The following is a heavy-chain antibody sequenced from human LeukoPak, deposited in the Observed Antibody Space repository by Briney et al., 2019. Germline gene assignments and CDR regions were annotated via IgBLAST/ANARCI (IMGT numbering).Heavy chain of an antibody. V-gene: IGHV4-59*01. J-gene: IGHJ4*02. CDR2: IYYSGST. CDR3: ARAFTGYSSSWPFDY. D-gene: IGHD6-13*01. CDR1: GGSISSYY. Sequence: RASETLSLTCTVSGGSISSYYWSWIRQPPGKRLEWIGYIYYSGSTNYNPSLESRATISVDTSKNQFSLKLSSVTAADTAVYYCARAFTGYSSSWPFDYWGQGTLVTVSS.